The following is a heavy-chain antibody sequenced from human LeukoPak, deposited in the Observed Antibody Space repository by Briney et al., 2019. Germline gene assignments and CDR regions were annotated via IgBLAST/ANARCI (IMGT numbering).Heavy chain of an antibody. CDR3: AREEQQLSMPFDY. D-gene: IGHD6-13*01. Sequence: SETLSLTCTVSGGYISTYHWSWFRQSAGKGLEWIGRIYTSGSTNYNPSLKSRVTMSVDTSKNQFSLKLSSVTAADTAVYYCAREEQQLSMPFDYWGQGTLVTVSS. CDR1: GGYISTYH. J-gene: IGHJ4*02. CDR2: IYTSGST. V-gene: IGHV4-4*07.